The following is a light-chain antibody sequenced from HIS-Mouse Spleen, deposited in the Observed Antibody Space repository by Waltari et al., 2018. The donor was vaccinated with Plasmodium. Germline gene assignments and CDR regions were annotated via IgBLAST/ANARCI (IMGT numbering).Light chain of an antibody. Sequence: SYELTQPPSVSVSPGQTARFTCSGDALPTKYAYWYQQKSGQATVLVIYEDSKRPSGIPERFSGSSSGTMATLTISGAQVEDEADYYCYSTDSSGNHRVFGGGTKLTVL. CDR2: EDS. J-gene: IGLJ3*02. CDR3: YSTDSSGNHRV. V-gene: IGLV3-10*01. CDR1: ALPTKY.